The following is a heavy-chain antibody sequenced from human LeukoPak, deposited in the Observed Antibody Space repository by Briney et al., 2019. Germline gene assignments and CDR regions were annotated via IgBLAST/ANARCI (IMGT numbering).Heavy chain of an antibody. CDR3: ARFCNYYDSSGYYYGFDP. D-gene: IGHD3-22*01. CDR1: GGSISSYY. CDR2: IYYSGST. J-gene: IGHJ5*02. V-gene: IGHV4-59*01. Sequence: TSETLSLTCTVSGGSISSYYWSWIRQPPGKGLEWIGYIYYSGSTNYNPSLKSRVTISVDTSKNQFSLKLSSVTAADTTVYYCARFCNYYDSSGYYYGFDPWGQGTLVTVSS.